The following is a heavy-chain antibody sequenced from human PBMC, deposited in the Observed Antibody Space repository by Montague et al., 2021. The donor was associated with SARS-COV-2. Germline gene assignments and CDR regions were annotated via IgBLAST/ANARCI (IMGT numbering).Heavy chain of an antibody. D-gene: IGHD1-20*01. CDR2: IFHSGIT. V-gene: IGHV4-59*13. J-gene: IGHJ5*02. Sequence: SETLSLTCSVSGGPISSYYWSWIRQFPGKGLEWIGYIFHSGITDYNPSLKSRVTISVDMSKNQFSLQLNSETAADSAVYYCARTEYNWNDWFDPWGQGTLVTVSS. CDR1: GGPISSYY. CDR3: ARTEYNWNDWFDP.